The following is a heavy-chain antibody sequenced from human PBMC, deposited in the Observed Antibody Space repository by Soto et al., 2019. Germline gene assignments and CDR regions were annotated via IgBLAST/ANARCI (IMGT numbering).Heavy chain of an antibody. Sequence: SVKVSCKASGGTFSSYAISWVRQAPGQGLEWMGGIIPIFGTANYAQRFQGRVTITADESTSTAYMELSSLRSEDTAVYYCARDRLELHSAWFDPWGQGTLVTVSS. V-gene: IGHV1-69*13. CDR3: ARDRLELHSAWFDP. CDR1: GGTFSSYA. J-gene: IGHJ5*02. D-gene: IGHD1-7*01. CDR2: IIPIFGTA.